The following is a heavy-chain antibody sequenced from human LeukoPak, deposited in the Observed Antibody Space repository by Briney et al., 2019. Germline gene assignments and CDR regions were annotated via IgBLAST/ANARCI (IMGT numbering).Heavy chain of an antibody. CDR2: IYYSGST. D-gene: IGHD2-15*01. CDR3: ARAPGYCSGGSCYADYFDY. V-gene: IGHV4-59*01. J-gene: IGHJ4*02. CDR1: GGSISSYY. Sequence: SETLSLTCTVSGGSISSYYWSWIRQPPGKGLEWIGYIYYSGSTNYNPSLKSRVTISVDTSKNQFSLKLSSVTAADTAVYYCARAPGYCSGGSCYADYFDYWGQGTLVTVSS.